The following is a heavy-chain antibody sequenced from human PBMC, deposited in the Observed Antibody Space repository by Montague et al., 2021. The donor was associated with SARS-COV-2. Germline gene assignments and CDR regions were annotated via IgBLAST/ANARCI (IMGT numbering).Heavy chain of an antibody. CDR1: SGSISSYY. CDR2: IYYSGST. V-gene: IGHV4-59*01. J-gene: IGHJ4*02. Sequence: SETLSLTCTVSSGSISSYYWSWIRQPPGKGLEWIGYIYYSGSTNYNPSLKSRVTISVDTSKNQFSLTLSSVTAADTAVYYCARGFDYWGQGTLVTVSS. CDR3: ARGFDY.